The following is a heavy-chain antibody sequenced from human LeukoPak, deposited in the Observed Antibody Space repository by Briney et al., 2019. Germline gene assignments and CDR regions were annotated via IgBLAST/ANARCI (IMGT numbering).Heavy chain of an antibody. J-gene: IGHJ4*02. CDR2: IYYSGST. CDR1: GGSISSGGYY. V-gene: IGHV4-31*01. Sequence: SETLSLTCTVSGGSISSGGYYWSWIRQHPGKGLEWIGYIYYSGSTYYNPSLKSQVTISVDTSKNQFSLKLSSVTAADTAVYYCASNLLGYCSGGSCYGGRYFDYWGQGTLVTVSS. D-gene: IGHD2-15*01. CDR3: ASNLLGYCSGGSCYGGRYFDY.